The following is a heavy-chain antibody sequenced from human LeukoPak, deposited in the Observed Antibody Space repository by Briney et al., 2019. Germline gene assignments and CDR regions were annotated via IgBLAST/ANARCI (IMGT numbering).Heavy chain of an antibody. CDR3: ARDRGSGSYSYWYFDL. CDR1: GFTFSSFE. J-gene: IGHJ2*01. Sequence: QAGGSLRLSCAASGFTFSSFEMNWVRQAPGKGLEWVSFISSSGSTIYYADSVKGRFTISRDNAKNSLYLQMNSLRAEDTAVYYCARDRGSGSYSYWYFDLWGRGTLDTVSS. D-gene: IGHD3-10*01. CDR2: ISSSGSTI. V-gene: IGHV3-48*03.